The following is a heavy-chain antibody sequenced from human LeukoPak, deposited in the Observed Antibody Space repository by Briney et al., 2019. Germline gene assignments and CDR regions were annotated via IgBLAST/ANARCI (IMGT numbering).Heavy chain of an antibody. Sequence: GGSLRLSCAASGFTFDDYAMHWVRQAPGKGLECVSHITWNGGSTYYADSVKGRFTISRDNSQNSLYLQMNNLRPEDTALYYCAKPHLSVVATPYLDYWGQGTLVTVSS. V-gene: IGHV3-43D*03. CDR2: ITWNGGST. CDR1: GFTFDDYA. J-gene: IGHJ4*02. D-gene: IGHD5-12*01. CDR3: AKPHLSVVATPYLDY.